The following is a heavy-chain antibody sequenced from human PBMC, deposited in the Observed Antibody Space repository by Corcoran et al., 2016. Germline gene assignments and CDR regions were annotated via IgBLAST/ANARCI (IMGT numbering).Heavy chain of an antibody. CDR1: GGSFSGYY. CDR3: ASVGIVVVPAGIGWASRGENWFDP. D-gene: IGHD2-2*01. V-gene: IGHV4-34*01. Sequence: QVQLQQWGAGLLKPSETLSLTCAVDGGSFSGYYWSWIRQPPGKGLEWIGEINHSGSTNYNPSLKSRVTISVDTSKNQFSLKLSSVTAADTAVDYWASVGIVVVPAGIGWASRGENWFDPWGQGTLVTVSS. CDR2: INHSGST. J-gene: IGHJ5*02.